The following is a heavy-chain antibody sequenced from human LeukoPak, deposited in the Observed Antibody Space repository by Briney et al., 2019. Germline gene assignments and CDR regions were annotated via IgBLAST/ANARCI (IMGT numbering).Heavy chain of an antibody. J-gene: IGHJ4*02. Sequence: PGGSLRLSCAASGFTFRNYWMGWGRQAPGKGVERVADTKPDGSAEYYADSVRGGLTTSRDKAKKCLYLQMNRLRAEDTAVYYCARDGGLNTNFAYWGQGTLVTVSS. CDR3: ARDGGLNTNFAY. CDR2: TKPDGSAE. V-gene: IGHV3-7*01. D-gene: IGHD2-15*01. CDR1: GFTFRNYW.